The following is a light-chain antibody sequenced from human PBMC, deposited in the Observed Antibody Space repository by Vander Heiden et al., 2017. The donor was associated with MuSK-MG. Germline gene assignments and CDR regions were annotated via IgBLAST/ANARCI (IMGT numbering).Light chain of an antibody. CDR2: DVN. Sequence: QSALTQPASVSGSPGQSITISCTGTSSDVGGYNYVSWYQQPPGNAPILIIYDVNNRPAGISNRFSGSKSGNTASPTISGLQPEDDAEYYGTSDTISSILVFGGGTKLTVL. J-gene: IGLJ2*01. CDR3: TSDTISSILV. CDR1: SSDVGGYNY. V-gene: IGLV2-14*01.